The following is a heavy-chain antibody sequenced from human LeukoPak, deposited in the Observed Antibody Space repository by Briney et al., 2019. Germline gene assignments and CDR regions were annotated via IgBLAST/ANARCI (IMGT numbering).Heavy chain of an antibody. CDR2: ISGSAGRA. CDR1: GFTFSSYA. CDR3: AKEYSGTFSPFPSYFDC. J-gene: IGHJ4*02. V-gene: IGHV3-23*01. Sequence: GGSLRLSCAASGFTFSSYAMNWVRPAPGKGLEWVSAISGSAGRAYYADSVKGRFTISRDTSKNTLYLQMNSLRAEDTAVYYCAKEYSGTFSPFPSYFDCWGQGTLVTVSS. D-gene: IGHD1-26*01.